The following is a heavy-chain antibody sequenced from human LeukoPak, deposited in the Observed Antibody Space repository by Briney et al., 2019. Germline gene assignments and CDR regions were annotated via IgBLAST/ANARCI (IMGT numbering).Heavy chain of an antibody. CDR3: ARANYYDSSVPFDY. D-gene: IGHD3-22*01. CDR2: IYYSGST. J-gene: IGHJ4*02. V-gene: IGHV4-39*07. Sequence: SETLSLTCTVSGGSISSSSYYWGWIRQPPGTGLEWIGRIYYSGSTYYNPSLESRVTISVDTSKNQFSLKLSSVTAADTAVYYCARANYYDSSVPFDYWGQGTLVTVSS. CDR1: GGSISSSSYY.